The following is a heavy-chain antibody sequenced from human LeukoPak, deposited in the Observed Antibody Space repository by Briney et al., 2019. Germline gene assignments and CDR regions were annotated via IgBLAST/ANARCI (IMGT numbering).Heavy chain of an antibody. Sequence: GGSLRLSCAASGFTFSSYSMNWVRQAPGKGLEWVSSISSSSSYIYYADSVKGRYTISRDNAKNSLYLQMNSLRAEDTAVYYCARGIRYFDWCIDYWGQGTLVTVSS. CDR2: ISSSSSYI. CDR1: GFTFSSYS. J-gene: IGHJ4*02. D-gene: IGHD3-9*01. V-gene: IGHV3-21*01. CDR3: ARGIRYFDWCIDY.